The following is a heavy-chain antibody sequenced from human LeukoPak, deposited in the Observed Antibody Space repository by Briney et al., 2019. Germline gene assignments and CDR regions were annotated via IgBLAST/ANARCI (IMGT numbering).Heavy chain of an antibody. CDR2: LYTNDNT. V-gene: IGHV4-61*02. J-gene: IGHJ6*03. Sequence: PSQTLSLTCSVSGGSITSGRYYWTWIRQPAGKGQEWIGRLYTNDNTNYDPSLESRVSISVDTSKSQFYLQLTSVTAADTAVYFCARGVVTDDYYMDVWGKGITVIVSS. CDR3: ARGVVTDDYYMDV. CDR1: GGSITSGRYY. D-gene: IGHD2-21*02.